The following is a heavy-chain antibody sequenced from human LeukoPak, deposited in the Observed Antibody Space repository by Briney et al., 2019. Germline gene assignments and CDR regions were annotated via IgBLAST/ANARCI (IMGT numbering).Heavy chain of an antibody. J-gene: IGHJ4*02. D-gene: IGHD3-22*01. CDR1: GYIFTSYY. CDR3: AREDSSGYLRGENYFDY. V-gene: IGHV1-46*01. CDR2: INPSGGST. Sequence: GASVKVSCKASGYIFTSYYMHWVRQAPGQGLEWMGIINPSGGSTTYAQKFQGRATMTRDTSISTAYMELSRLRSDDTAVYYCAREDSSGYLRGENYFDYWGQGTLVTVSS.